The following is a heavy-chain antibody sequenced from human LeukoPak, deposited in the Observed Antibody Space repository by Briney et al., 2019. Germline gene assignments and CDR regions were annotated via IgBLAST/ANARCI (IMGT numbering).Heavy chain of an antibody. CDR2: IRYHGSDK. CDR3: AKEIYGDSTGGRFQY. CDR1: GFTFSGSG. V-gene: IGHV3-30*02. J-gene: IGHJ1*01. Sequence: PGESLRLSCAASGFTFSGSGMHWVRQAPGKGLEWVAFIRYHGSDKFYADSVKGRFTISRDNSKNTLYLQMNSLRAEDTAVYYCAKEIYGDSTGGRFQYWGQGTLVTVSS. D-gene: IGHD4-17*01.